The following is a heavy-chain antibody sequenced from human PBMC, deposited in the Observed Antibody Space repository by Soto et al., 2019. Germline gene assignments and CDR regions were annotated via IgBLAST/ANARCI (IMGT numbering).Heavy chain of an antibody. CDR3: ARDQYQLPDGYYYRDV. D-gene: IGHD2-2*01. V-gene: IGHV3-33*01. CDR1: GFTFSSYG. Sequence: QVQLVESGGGVVQPGRSLRLSCAASGFTFSSYGMHWVRQAPGKGLEWVAVIWYDGSNKYYADSVKGRFTISRDNSKNTLYLQMNSLRAEDTAVYYCARDQYQLPDGYYYRDVWGKGTTVTVSS. CDR2: IWYDGSNK. J-gene: IGHJ6*03.